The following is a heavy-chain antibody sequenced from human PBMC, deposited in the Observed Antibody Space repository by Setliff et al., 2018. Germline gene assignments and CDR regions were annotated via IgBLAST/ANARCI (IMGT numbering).Heavy chain of an antibody. CDR3: ARDVFCSGGSCDNWFDP. V-gene: IGHV3-48*01. Sequence: GGSLRLSCAASGFTFSIYSMNWLRQAPGKGLEWVSYISSGSISTTHYADSVRGRFTISRDNAQNSLYLQMNSLRAEDTAVYYCARDVFCSGGSCDNWFDPWGQGTLVTVSS. D-gene: IGHD2-15*01. CDR1: GFTFSIYS. J-gene: IGHJ5*02. CDR2: ISSGSISTT.